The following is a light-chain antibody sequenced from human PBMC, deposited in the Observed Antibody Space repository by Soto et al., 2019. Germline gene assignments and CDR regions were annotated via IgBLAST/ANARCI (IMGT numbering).Light chain of an antibody. CDR2: AAS. CDR3: QQANSFPFT. Sequence: DIQRTQSPSSVSASIGDRVTITCRTSQDISSSLAWYQQKPGKAPKLLIYAASNLESGVSLRFSGSGSGTDFTLTISSLQPEYFATYYCQQANSFPFTFGQGTRLEVK. J-gene: IGKJ5*01. V-gene: IGKV1-12*02. CDR1: QDISSS.